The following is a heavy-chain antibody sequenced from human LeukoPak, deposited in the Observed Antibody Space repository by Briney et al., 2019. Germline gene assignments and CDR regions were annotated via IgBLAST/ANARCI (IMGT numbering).Heavy chain of an antibody. Sequence: GGSLRLSCAASGFTFSSYSMNWVRQAPGKGLEWVSYISSSSSIIYYADSVKGRFTISRDNANNSVYLQMNSLTAEDTAVYFCARELFSFDYWGQGVLVTVSS. CDR3: ARELFSFDY. D-gene: IGHD2/OR15-2a*01. J-gene: IGHJ4*02. CDR2: ISSSSSII. V-gene: IGHV3-48*04. CDR1: GFTFSSYS.